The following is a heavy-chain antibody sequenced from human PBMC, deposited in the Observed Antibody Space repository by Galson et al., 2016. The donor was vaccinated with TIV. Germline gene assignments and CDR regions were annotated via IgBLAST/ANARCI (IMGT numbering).Heavy chain of an antibody. D-gene: IGHD3-3*02. J-gene: IGHJ4*02. V-gene: IGHV1-69*04. CDR2: INPAVGLI. CDR1: GGTFSSYD. CDR3: SSASHLVPTVHHY. Sequence: SVKVPCKASGGTFSSYDISWLRQIPGQGFEWMGRINPAVGLIKYAERFQGRFTITAAYMELSSLRSEDTAVYYCSSASHLVPTVHHYWGQGTLVTVSS.